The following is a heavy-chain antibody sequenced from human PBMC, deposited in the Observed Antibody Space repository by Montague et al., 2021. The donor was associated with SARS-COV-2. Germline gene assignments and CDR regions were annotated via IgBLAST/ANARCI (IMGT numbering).Heavy chain of an antibody. CDR2: ISAHTGTT. CDR3: ARVQTGNFDF. CDR1: GYTLSNYG. D-gene: IGHD1-1*01. J-gene: IGHJ4*02. Sequence: SVKVSCKASGYTLSNYGISWMRQGPGQRPEWMGWISAHTGTTAYAQRLQGRITLTADRSTNTAYMGLWGLTSDDTALYYCARVQTGNFDFWGQGTLVTVSS. V-gene: IGHV1-18*01.